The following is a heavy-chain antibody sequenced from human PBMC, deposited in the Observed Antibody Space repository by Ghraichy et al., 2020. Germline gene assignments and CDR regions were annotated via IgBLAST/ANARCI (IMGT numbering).Heavy chain of an antibody. J-gene: IGHJ1*01. Sequence: SETLSLTCGISGDSISSTYWRRWVRPSPGTGLEWIGGIHHSGTTNYNPYLASRVTISVDKSKNQLFLKLAAVSAADTAVYYCANWGAATAPYFQNWGQGTLGIVSS. CDR1: GDSISSTYW. CDR2: IHHSGTT. D-gene: IGHD2-15*01. CDR3: ANWGAATAPYFQN. V-gene: IGHV4-4*02.